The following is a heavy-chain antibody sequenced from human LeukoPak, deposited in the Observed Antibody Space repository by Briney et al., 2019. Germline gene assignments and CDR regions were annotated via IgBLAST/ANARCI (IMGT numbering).Heavy chain of an antibody. J-gene: IGHJ5*02. CDR3: ARGKNRAGVPAARRNWFDP. V-gene: IGHV3-30-3*01. D-gene: IGHD2-2*01. Sequence: GGSLRLSCAASGFTFSSYATHWVRQAPGKGLEWVAVISYDGSNKYYADSVKGRFTISRDNSKNTLYLQMNSLRAEDTAVYYCARGKNRAGVPAARRNWFDPWGQGTLVTVSS. CDR1: GFTFSSYA. CDR2: ISYDGSNK.